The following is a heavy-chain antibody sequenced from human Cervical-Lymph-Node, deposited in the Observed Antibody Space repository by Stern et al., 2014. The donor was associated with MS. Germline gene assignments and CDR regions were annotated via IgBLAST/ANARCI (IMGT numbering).Heavy chain of an antibody. Sequence: EVQLVESGGGRVQPGGSLRLSCAASGFTFSDYWMHWVRQAPGKGLVWVSRINLYGNNTGYADSLKGRFTISRDNAKNTLYLQMNSLRAEDTAVYYCVRVGGEIWGQGTVVTVSS. CDR1: GFTFSDYW. J-gene: IGHJ4*02. CDR2: INLYGNNT. V-gene: IGHV3-74*02. D-gene: IGHD3-3*01. CDR3: VRVGGEI.